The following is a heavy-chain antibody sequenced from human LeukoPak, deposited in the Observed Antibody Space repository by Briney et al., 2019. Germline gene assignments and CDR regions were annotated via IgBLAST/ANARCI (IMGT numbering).Heavy chain of an antibody. CDR3: ARDPSSWYRWGYFDY. Sequence: ASVKVSCKASGYTFTSYYMHWVRQAPGQGLEWMGIINPSGGSTSYAQKFQGRVTMTRDMSTSTVYMELSSLRAEDTAVYYCARDPSSWYRWGYFDYWGQGTLVTVSS. J-gene: IGHJ4*02. D-gene: IGHD6-13*01. CDR1: GYTFTSYY. CDR2: INPSGGST. V-gene: IGHV1-46*01.